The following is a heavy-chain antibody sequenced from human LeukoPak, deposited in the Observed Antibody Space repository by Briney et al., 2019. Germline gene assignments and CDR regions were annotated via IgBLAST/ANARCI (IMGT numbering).Heavy chain of an antibody. CDR3: ANAGDYDSTDYYYYYYMDV. CDR2: ISGSGGST. J-gene: IGHJ6*03. CDR1: GFTFSSYG. D-gene: IGHD4-17*01. V-gene: IGHV3-23*01. Sequence: PGGSLRLSCAASGFTFSSYGMSWVRQAPGKGLEWVSAISGSGGSTYYADSVKGRFTISRDNSKNTLYLQMNSLRAEDTAVYYCANAGDYDSTDYYYYYYMDVWGKGTTVTISS.